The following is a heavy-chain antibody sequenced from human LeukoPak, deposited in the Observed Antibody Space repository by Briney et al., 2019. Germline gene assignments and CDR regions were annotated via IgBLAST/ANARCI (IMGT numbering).Heavy chain of an antibody. D-gene: IGHD4-17*01. CDR3: ARHYPGGDYFIDY. Sequence: PGESLKISSKGSGYSFTSYWIGWVRQMPGKGLEWVGIIYPDDSETRYSPSFQDQVTISADKSISTAYLRWSSLKASDTAMYYCARHYPGGDYFIDYWGQGTLVTVSS. CDR1: GYSFTSYW. V-gene: IGHV5-51*01. CDR2: IYPDDSET. J-gene: IGHJ4*02.